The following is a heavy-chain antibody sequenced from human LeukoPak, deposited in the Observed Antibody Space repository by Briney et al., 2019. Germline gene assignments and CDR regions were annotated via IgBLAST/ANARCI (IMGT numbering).Heavy chain of an antibody. J-gene: IGHJ4*02. CDR1: GYTFTSYG. V-gene: IGHV1-18*01. CDR2: ISVYNGNT. D-gene: IGHD3-16*02. Sequence: ASVKVSCKASGYTFTSYGISWVRQAPGQGLEWMGWISVYNGNTKYVQKFQGRVTMTTDTSTRTAYMELRSLRSDDTAVYYCARRGYDYVWGSYRYVYYFDYWGQGTLVTVSS. CDR3: ARRGYDYVWGSYRYVYYFDY.